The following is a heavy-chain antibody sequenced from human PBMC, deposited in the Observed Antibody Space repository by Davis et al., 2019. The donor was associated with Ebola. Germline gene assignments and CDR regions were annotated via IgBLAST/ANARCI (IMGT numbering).Heavy chain of an antibody. CDR1: GFTFSSYW. D-gene: IGHD4-23*01. Sequence: PGGSLRLSCAASGFTFSSYWMHWVRQAPGKGLVWVSRINSDGSSTSYADSVKGRFTISRDNAKNTLYLQMNSLRAEDTAVYYCARVGVKTVGGFDYWGQGTLVTVSS. J-gene: IGHJ4*02. CDR3: ARVGVKTVGGFDY. CDR2: INSDGSST. V-gene: IGHV3-74*01.